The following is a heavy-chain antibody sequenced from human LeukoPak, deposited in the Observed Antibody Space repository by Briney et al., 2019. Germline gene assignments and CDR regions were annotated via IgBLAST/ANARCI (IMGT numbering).Heavy chain of an antibody. CDR1: GFTIRSYG. CDR3: TTEGNTGNY. D-gene: IGHD4-17*01. Sequence: GGSLRLSCAASGFTIRSYGMSWVRQAPGKGLEWVSSISGSGGSTYYADSVKGRFTISRGNSKNTLYLQMNSLRAEDTAVYYCTTEGNTGNYWGQGTLVTVSS. CDR2: ISGSGGST. V-gene: IGHV3-23*01. J-gene: IGHJ4*02.